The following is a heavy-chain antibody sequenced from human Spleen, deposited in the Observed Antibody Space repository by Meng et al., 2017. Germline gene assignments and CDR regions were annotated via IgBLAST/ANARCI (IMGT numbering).Heavy chain of an antibody. CDR3: ARALGRFDP. Sequence: QVQLVQSGAGVKKPGYSVKVSCKASGGTFSSYAISWVRQAPGQGLEWMGWISPFNANTHSAQKLQGRVTMTTDTSTNTAYMELRSLRSGDTAVYYCARALGRFDPWGQGTLVTVSS. V-gene: IGHV1-18*01. CDR2: ISPFNANT. J-gene: IGHJ5*02. CDR1: GGTFSSYA. D-gene: IGHD3-16*01.